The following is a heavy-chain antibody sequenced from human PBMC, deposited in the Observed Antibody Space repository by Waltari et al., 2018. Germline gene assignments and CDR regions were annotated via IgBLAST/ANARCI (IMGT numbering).Heavy chain of an antibody. J-gene: IGHJ3*01. CDR1: GFTFSRYG. Sequence: EVQRVESGGGLVQPGGSLRLSCVASGFTFSRYGMNWVRQAPGKGLEWVSYISSSGSNKHYADSVKGRFTISRDNAKNLVSLQMNRLRAEDTAVYYCARVNLYDAFDVWGQGTMVTVSS. CDR2: ISSSGSNK. CDR3: ARVNLYDAFDV. V-gene: IGHV3-48*04.